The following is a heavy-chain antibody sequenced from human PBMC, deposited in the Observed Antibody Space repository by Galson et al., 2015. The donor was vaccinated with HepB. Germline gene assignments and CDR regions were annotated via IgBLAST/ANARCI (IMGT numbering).Heavy chain of an antibody. Sequence: SVKVSCKVSGCTLTELSMHWVRQAPGKGLEWMGGFDPEDGETIYAQKFQGRVTMTEDTSTDTAYMELSSLRSEDTAVYYCATAPLERGWYYFDYWGQGTLVTVSS. CDR2: FDPEDGET. J-gene: IGHJ4*02. D-gene: IGHD1-1*01. V-gene: IGHV1-24*01. CDR3: ATAPLERGWYYFDY. CDR1: GCTLTELS.